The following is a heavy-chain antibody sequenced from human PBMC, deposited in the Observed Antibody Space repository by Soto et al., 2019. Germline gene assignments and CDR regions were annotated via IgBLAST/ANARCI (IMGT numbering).Heavy chain of an antibody. V-gene: IGHV2-5*02. CDR1: GFSLTTSGVG. CDR3: AHRVLRAVFGLVTTTAIYFDF. J-gene: IGHJ4*02. CDR2: IYWDDDK. D-gene: IGHD3-3*01. Sequence: QITLNESGPTVVKPTETLTLTCTFSGFSLTTSGVGVGWVRQSPGKAPEWLAFIYWDDDKRYSTSLKSRLTLPTDPSTNQVVLTMANVDPADTATYYCAHRVLRAVFGLVTTTAIYFDFWGQGTPVVVSS.